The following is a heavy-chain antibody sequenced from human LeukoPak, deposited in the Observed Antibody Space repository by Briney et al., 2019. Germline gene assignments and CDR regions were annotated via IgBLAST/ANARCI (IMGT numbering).Heavy chain of an antibody. J-gene: IGHJ5*02. CDR3: AREGSGSYFRFDP. CDR2: IIPIFGTA. CDR1: GGTFSSYA. Sequence: SVKVSCKASGGTFSSYAISWVRQAPGQGLEWMGGIIPIFGTANYAQKFQGRVTITADESTSTAYMELSSLRSEDTAVYYCAREGSGSYFRFDPWGQGTLVTVSS. V-gene: IGHV1-69*13. D-gene: IGHD3-10*01.